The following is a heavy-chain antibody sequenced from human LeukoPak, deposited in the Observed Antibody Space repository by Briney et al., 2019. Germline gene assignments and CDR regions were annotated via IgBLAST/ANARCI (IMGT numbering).Heavy chain of an antibody. V-gene: IGHV4-34*01. CDR2: INHSGST. Sequence: SETLSLTCAVYGGSFSGYYWSWIRQPPGEGLEWLGQINHSGSTNYNPSLKSRVTISVDTSKNQFSLKLSSVTAADTAVYYCARGGWNYAFDAFDIWGQGTMVTVSS. CDR1: GGSFSGYY. D-gene: IGHD1-7*01. CDR3: ARGGWNYAFDAFDI. J-gene: IGHJ3*02.